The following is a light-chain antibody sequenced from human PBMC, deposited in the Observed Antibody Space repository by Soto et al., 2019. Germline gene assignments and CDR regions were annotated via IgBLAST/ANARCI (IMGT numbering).Light chain of an antibody. Sequence: QSVLTQPPSVSAAPGQTVTISCSGSASNIGSNSLSWYRQFPGSSPMLVIYDNHKRPSGISARFSASKSDTSATLVITGLRTGDEADYYCGAWDNNLSAGVFGSGNKVTVL. J-gene: IGLJ1*01. V-gene: IGLV1-51*01. CDR3: GAWDNNLSAGV. CDR2: DNH. CDR1: ASNIGSNS.